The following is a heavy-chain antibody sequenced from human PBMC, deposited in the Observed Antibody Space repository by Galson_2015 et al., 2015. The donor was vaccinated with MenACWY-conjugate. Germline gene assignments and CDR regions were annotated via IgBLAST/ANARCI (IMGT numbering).Heavy chain of an antibody. CDR3: ARRQFRAAAAAFDP. D-gene: IGHD6-13*01. J-gene: IGHJ5*02. CDR2: INPYNNRT. V-gene: IGHV1-18*01. CDR1: GYSFTNYG. Sequence: SVKVSCKASGYSFTNYGINWVRQAPGQGLEWIAWINPYNNRTNYAQKVRGRVAMTTDTSTGTAYMELRSLTSDDTAIYFCARRQFRAAAAAFDPWGQGTRVIVSS.